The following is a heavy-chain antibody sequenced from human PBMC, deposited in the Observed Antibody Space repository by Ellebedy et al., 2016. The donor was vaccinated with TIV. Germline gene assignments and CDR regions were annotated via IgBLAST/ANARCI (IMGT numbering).Heavy chain of an antibody. V-gene: IGHV3-7*03. Sequence: PGGSLRLSCAGSGFTFSFYWMSWVRQAPGKGPEWVANINKDGSEKFYVDSVKGRFTISRDNAKNSLYLQMNSLRAEDTAVYYCAREAVSGSYDYWGQGTLVTVSS. CDR2: INKDGSEK. D-gene: IGHD3-10*01. J-gene: IGHJ4*02. CDR3: AREAVSGSYDY. CDR1: GFTFSFYW.